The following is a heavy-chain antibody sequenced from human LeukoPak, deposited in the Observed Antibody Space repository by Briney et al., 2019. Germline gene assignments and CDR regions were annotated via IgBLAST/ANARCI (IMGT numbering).Heavy chain of an antibody. J-gene: IGHJ4*02. Sequence: ASVKVSCKASGGTFSSYAISWVRQAPGQGLEWMGGIIPIFGTANYAQKFQGRVTITADESTSTAYMELSSLRSEDTAVYYCARDGPTECSSTSCYSRKGFDYWGQGTLVTVSS. CDR2: IIPIFGTA. V-gene: IGHV1-69*13. D-gene: IGHD2-2*01. CDR3: ARDGPTECSSTSCYSRKGFDY. CDR1: GGTFSSYA.